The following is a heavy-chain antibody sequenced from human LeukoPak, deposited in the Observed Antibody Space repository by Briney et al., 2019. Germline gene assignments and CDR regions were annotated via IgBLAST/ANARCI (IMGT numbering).Heavy chain of an antibody. D-gene: IGHD6-13*01. CDR1: GGSISSYY. V-gene: IGHV4-59*01. CDR2: IYYSGST. CDR3: ARGGPQQLPLDY. J-gene: IGHJ4*02. Sequence: SETLSLTCTVSGGSISSYYWSWIRQPPGKGLEWVGYIYYSGSTNYNPSLKSRVTISVDTSKNQFSLKLSSVTAADTAVYYCARGGPQQLPLDYRGQGTLVTLSP.